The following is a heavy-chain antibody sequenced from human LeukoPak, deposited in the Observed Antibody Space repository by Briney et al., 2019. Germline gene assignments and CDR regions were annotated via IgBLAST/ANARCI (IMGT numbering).Heavy chain of an antibody. CDR2: IYHSGST. V-gene: IGHV4-30-2*01. Sequence: SETLSLTCTVSGGSISSGGYYWSWIRQPPGKGLEWIGYIYHSGSTYYNPSLRSRVTISVDRSKNQFSLKLSSVTAADTAVYYCARSSRGSFGFDYWGQGTLVTVSS. J-gene: IGHJ4*02. D-gene: IGHD1-26*01. CDR1: GGSISSGGYY. CDR3: ARSSRGSFGFDY.